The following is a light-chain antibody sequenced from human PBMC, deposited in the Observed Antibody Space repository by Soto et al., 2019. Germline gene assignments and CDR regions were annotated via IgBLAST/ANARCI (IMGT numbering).Light chain of an antibody. CDR1: QRFSSK. CDR2: DVS. J-gene: IGKJ1*01. CDR3: QRTNIWPWT. V-gene: IGKV3-15*01. Sequence: EIVITLSPATLYVSPGEIATLSCRVSQRFSSKIAWYQQKPGQAPRRLIYDVSTRATGVPATFRGSGSGTEFTLTIRGLQSEDFAVYYGQRTNIWPWTFGQGTK.